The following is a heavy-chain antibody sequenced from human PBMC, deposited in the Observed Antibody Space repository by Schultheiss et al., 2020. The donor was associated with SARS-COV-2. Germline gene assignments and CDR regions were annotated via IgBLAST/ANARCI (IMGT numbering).Heavy chain of an antibody. CDR2: INHSGST. J-gene: IGHJ6*03. Sequence: SETLSLTCTVSGGSISSYYWSWIRQPPGKGLEWIGEINHSGSTNYNPSLKSRVTISVDTSKNQFSLKLSSVTAADTAVYYCARGGQGQLVRWRGYYYMDVWGKGTTVTVSS. D-gene: IGHD6-6*01. CDR1: GGSISSYY. V-gene: IGHV4-34*01. CDR3: ARGGQGQLVRWRGYYYMDV.